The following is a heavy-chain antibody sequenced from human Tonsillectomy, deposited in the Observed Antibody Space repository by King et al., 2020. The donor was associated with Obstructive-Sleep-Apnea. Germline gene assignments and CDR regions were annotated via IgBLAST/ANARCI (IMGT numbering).Heavy chain of an antibody. Sequence: QLQLQESGSGLVKPSQTLSLTCAVSGGSISSGGYSWRWIRQPPGKGLEWIGYIYHSGSTYYNPALKSRVTITVDRSKNQFSLKLSSATAADTAVYYCAREADFWDSSGYNPFGAFDLWGQGTMITVSS. CDR1: GGSISSGGYS. J-gene: IGHJ3*01. CDR3: AREADFWDSSGYNPFGAFDL. CDR2: IYHSGST. V-gene: IGHV4-30-2*01. D-gene: IGHD3-22*01.